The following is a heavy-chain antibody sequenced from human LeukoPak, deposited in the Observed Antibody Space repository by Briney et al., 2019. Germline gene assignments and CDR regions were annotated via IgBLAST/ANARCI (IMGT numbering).Heavy chain of an antibody. CDR2: IRQDGSEK. J-gene: IGHJ4*02. V-gene: IGHV3-7*02. Sequence: PGGSLRLSCAASGFTFNNYWMSWVRQAPGKGLEWVANIRQDGSEKYYVDSVKGRFTISRDNAKNSLFLQMNSLRAEDTAVYYCARARTPDYWGQGTLVTVSS. CDR3: ARARTPDY. D-gene: IGHD2-15*01. CDR1: GFTFNNYW.